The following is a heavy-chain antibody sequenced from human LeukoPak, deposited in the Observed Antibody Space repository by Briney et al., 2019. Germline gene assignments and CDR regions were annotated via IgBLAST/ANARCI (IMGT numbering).Heavy chain of an antibody. CDR3: AKSGRGSSTDYLDY. V-gene: IGHV3-23*01. CDR1: GFTFNSYD. CDR2: ISGSGGTT. D-gene: IGHD2-2*01. Sequence: RSLRLSFAASGFTFNSYDMSWVRPAPGKGLEWVSSISGSGGTTSYSDSVKGRFTISRHNSKNTLYLQMNSLRADDTAVYYCAKSGRGSSTDYLDYWGQGTLVTVSS. J-gene: IGHJ4*02.